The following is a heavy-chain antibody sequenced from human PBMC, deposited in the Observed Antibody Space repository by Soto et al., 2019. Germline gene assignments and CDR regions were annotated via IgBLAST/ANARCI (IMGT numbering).Heavy chain of an antibody. J-gene: IGHJ6*02. Sequence: SDTLSLTCTVYGGSISSGDYYWSWIRQPPGKGLERIGYIYYSGSTYYNPSLKSRVTISVDTSKNQFSLKLSSVTAADTAVYYCARDRRKVVPAATWFYYYGMDVWGQGTTVTVSS. V-gene: IGHV4-30-4*02. CDR1: GGSISSGDYY. D-gene: IGHD2-2*01. CDR3: ARDRRKVVPAATWFYYYGMDV. CDR2: IYYSGST.